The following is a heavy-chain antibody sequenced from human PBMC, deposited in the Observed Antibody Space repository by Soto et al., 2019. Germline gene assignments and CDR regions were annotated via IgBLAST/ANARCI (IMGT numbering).Heavy chain of an antibody. CDR3: AKLLLVLALGFDY. CDR2: ISGSGDNT. CDR1: GFTFSNYV. Sequence: VHLLDSGGGLVQPGGSLRLSCAASGFTFSNYVMSWVRQAPGKGLEWVSSISGSGDNTYYADSVKGRFTISRDNSSNTLLLQMNSLRAEYTAVYYSAKLLLVLALGFDYWGQGTLVTVSS. J-gene: IGHJ4*02. V-gene: IGHV3-23*01.